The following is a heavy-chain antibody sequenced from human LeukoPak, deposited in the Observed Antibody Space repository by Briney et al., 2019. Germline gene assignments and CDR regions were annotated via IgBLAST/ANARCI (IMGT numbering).Heavy chain of an antibody. J-gene: IGHJ1*01. CDR1: GFTFSTYA. D-gene: IGHD3-9*01. CDR3: AKVFATGMSYLHH. CDR2: FSDNGGTS. Sequence: GGSLRLSCAASGFTFSTYAMSWVRQAPGKGLEWVSGFSDNGGTSYYADSVKGRLTISRDNSKNTPYLQMNSLRAEDTAVYYCAKVFATGMSYLHHWGQGTLVTVSS. V-gene: IGHV3-23*01.